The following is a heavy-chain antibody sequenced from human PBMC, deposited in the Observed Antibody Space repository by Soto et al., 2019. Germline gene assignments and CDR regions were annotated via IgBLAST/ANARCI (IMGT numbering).Heavy chain of an antibody. Sequence: QLQLQESGPGLVKPSETLSLTCTVSGGSISSSSYYWGWIRQPPGKGLEWIGIIYYSGSTYYNPSLTSRVTISVDTSNPQLSLTLSSVTAADTAVYYCARLWREGNLGMDFWGQGTTVTVSS. V-gene: IGHV4-39*01. D-gene: IGHD3-3*01. CDR3: ARLWREGNLGMDF. J-gene: IGHJ6*02. CDR1: GGSISSSSYY. CDR2: IYYSGST.